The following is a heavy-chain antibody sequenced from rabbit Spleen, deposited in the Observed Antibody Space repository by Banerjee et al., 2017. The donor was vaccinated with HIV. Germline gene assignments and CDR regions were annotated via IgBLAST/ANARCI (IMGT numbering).Heavy chain of an antibody. D-gene: IGHD1-1*01. J-gene: IGHJ4*01. Sequence: QSLEESGGDLVKPGASLTLTCTASGFSFSNRYYMCWVRQAPGKGLEWIACIYSGSSGDTYYANWAKGRFTISKTSSTTVTLQVTSLTAADTATYFSAGDGRSTSAWSFNLWGQGTLVTVS. CDR1: GFSFSNRYY. V-gene: IGHV1S40*01. CDR2: IYSGSSGDT. CDR3: AGDGRSTSAWSFNL.